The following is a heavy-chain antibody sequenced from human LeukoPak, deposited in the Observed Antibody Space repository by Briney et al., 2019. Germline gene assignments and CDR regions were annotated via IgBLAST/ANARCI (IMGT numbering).Heavy chain of an antibody. Sequence: GGSLRLSCAASGFTFSSYAMSWVRQAPGKGLEWVSAISGSGGSTYYADSVQGRFTISRDNSKNTLYLQMNSLRAEDTAVYYCAKDLSYYDSSGYPDYWGQGTLVTVSS. D-gene: IGHD3-22*01. V-gene: IGHV3-23*01. CDR3: AKDLSYYDSSGYPDY. CDR2: ISGSGGST. J-gene: IGHJ4*02. CDR1: GFTFSSYA.